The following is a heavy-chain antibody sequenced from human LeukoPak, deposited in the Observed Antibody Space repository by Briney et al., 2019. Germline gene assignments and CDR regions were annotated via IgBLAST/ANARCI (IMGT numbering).Heavy chain of an antibody. CDR1: GVTIRTTSL. Sequence: SGTLSLTCAVSGVTIRTTSLCWCGRQPPGKGLEWIGEVNLSGASNYNPSLKSRVSMSIDKSRNQLSLELTSVTAADTAIYYCARESGAFSPFGFWGQGTLVTVSS. CDR2: VNLSGAS. D-gene: IGHD1-26*01. CDR3: ARESGAFSPFGF. J-gene: IGHJ4*02. V-gene: IGHV4-4*02.